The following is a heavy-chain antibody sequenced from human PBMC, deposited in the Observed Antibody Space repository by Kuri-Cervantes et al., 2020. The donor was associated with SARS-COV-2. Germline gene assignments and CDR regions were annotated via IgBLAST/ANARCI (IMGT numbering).Heavy chain of an antibody. D-gene: IGHD1-26*01. CDR2: ISGSGGST. V-gene: IGHV3-23*01. CDR1: GLTFSSYA. J-gene: IGHJ4*02. Sequence: GESLKISCAASGLTFSSYAMSWVRQAPGKGLEWVSGISGSGGSTYYADSVKGRFTISRDNSENTLYLQMNSLRAEDTAVYYCAKAVSIGGSYSYDYFDYWGQGTLVTVSS. CDR3: AKAVSIGGSYSYDYFDY.